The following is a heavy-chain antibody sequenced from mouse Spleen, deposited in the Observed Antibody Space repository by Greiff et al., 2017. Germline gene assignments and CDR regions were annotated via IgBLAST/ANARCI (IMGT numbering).Heavy chain of an antibody. CDR2: ISSGGST. CDR3: ARDGLFDY. D-gene: IGHD1-1*02. J-gene: IGHJ2*01. V-gene: IGHV5-6-5*01. Sequence: EVQLVESGGGLVKPGGSLKLSCAASGFTFSSYAMSWVRQTPEKRLEWVASISSGGSTYYPDSVKGRFTISRDNARNILYLQMSSLRSEDTAMYYCARDGLFDYWGQGTTLTVSS. CDR1: GFTFSSYA.